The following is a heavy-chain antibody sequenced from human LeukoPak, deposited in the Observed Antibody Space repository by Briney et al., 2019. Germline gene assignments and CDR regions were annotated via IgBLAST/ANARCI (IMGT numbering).Heavy chain of an antibody. J-gene: IGHJ4*02. D-gene: IGHD2-2*02. CDR3: ARPPHSCSSTSCYSQY. V-gene: IGHV3-30*03. Sequence: PGGSLRLSCAASGFTFSSYGMHWVRQAPGKGLEWGAVISYDGSNKYSPDSVKGRFTISRDNSKNTLYLQINSLRTEDTAVYYCARPPHSCSSTSCYSQYWGQGTLVTVSS. CDR1: GFTFSSYG. CDR2: ISYDGSNK.